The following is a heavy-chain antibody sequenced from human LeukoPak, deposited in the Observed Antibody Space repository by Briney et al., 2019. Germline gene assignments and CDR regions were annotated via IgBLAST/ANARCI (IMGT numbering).Heavy chain of an antibody. V-gene: IGHV3-23*01. J-gene: IGHJ4*02. Sequence: AGGSLRVSCAASGFTFSSYAMNWVRQSPGKGLQWVTAISTTGDNTYYADSVKGRFTVSRDNSRNTLYLQMNSLRAEDTAVYYCAARGYRNGPFDYWGQGTLVTVSS. CDR1: GFTFSSYA. CDR2: ISTTGDNT. CDR3: AARGYRNGPFDY. D-gene: IGHD5-18*01.